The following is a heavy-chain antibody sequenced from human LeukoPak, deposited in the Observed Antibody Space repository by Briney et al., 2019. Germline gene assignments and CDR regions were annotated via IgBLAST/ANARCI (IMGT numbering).Heavy chain of an antibody. D-gene: IGHD3-22*01. CDR3: AKDTYDSSGYYSGY. CDR2: ISYDGSNK. J-gene: IGHJ4*02. CDR1: GFTFSSYG. Sequence: PGRSLRLSCAASGFTFSSYGMHWVRQAPGKGLEWVAVISYDGSNKCYADSVKGRFTISRDNSKNTLYLQMNSLRAEDTAVYYCAKDTYDSSGYYSGYWGQGTLVTVSS. V-gene: IGHV3-30*18.